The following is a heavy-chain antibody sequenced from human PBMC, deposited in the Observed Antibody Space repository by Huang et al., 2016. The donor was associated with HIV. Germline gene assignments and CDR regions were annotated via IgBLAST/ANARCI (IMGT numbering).Heavy chain of an antibody. Sequence: QLVESGGDSVQSGRSLRLSCRGSGFIFNDFAINWFRQSPGKVLEWICLVRSKAFGGASKSAPSVKDRFTVSRDEAKNVAFLQMDNLQVDDTAIYYCSPSGDDYFYFYMDVWGNGTTVIVS. D-gene: IGHD4-17*01. CDR3: SPSGDDYFYFYMDV. CDR2: VRSKAFGGAS. CDR1: GFIFNDFA. V-gene: IGHV3-49*03. J-gene: IGHJ6*03.